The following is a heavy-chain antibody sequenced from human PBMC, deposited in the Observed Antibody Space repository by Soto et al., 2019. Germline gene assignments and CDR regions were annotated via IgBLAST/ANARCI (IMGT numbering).Heavy chain of an antibody. Sequence: APVKVSCTASGYTFTSYGVSWSRQAPGQGLEWMGWISAYNGNTNYAQKLQGRVTMTTDTSTSTAYMELRSLRSDDTAVYYCARDLQGTWYYYDRSGKSIPFDIWGQGTMVTGSS. V-gene: IGHV1-18*01. CDR2: ISAYNGNT. CDR3: ARDLQGTWYYYDRSGKSIPFDI. CDR1: GYTFTSYG. D-gene: IGHD3-22*01. J-gene: IGHJ3*02.